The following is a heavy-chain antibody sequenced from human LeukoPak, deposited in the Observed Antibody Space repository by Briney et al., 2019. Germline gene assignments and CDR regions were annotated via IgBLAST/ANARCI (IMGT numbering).Heavy chain of an antibody. D-gene: IGHD3-10*01. J-gene: IGHJ4*02. CDR2: MNPNSGNT. CDR3: ARVNGGYGSGSYWYYLDY. V-gene: IGHV1-8*01. CDR1: GYTFTSYD. Sequence: ASVKVSCKASGYTFTSYDINWVRQATGQGLEWMGWMNPNSGNTGYAQKFQGRVTMTRNTSTSTAYMELSSLRSEDTAVYYCARVNGGYGSGSYWYYLDYWGQGTLVTVSS.